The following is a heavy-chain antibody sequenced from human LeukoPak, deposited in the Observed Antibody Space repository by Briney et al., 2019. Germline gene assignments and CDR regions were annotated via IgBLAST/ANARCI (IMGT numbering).Heavy chain of an antibody. CDR1: GGSFSGYY. Sequence: SETLSLTCAVYGGSFSGYYWSWIRQPPGKGLEWIGEIDHSGSTNYNPSLKSRVTISVDTSKNQFSLKLSSVTAADTAVYYCARHKDYYYSYMDVWGKGTTVTISS. V-gene: IGHV4-34*01. J-gene: IGHJ6*03. CDR3: ARHKDYYYSYMDV. CDR2: IDHSGST.